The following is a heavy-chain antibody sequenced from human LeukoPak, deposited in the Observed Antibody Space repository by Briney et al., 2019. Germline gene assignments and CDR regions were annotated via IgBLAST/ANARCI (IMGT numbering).Heavy chain of an antibody. CDR3: ARDAVDTANAV. CDR2: INNDGGNA. V-gene: IGHV3-74*01. CDR1: GFTFSSHW. Sequence: GGSLRLSCAASGFTFSSHWMHWVRQAPGKGLVWISRINNDGGNAVYADSVNGRFTVSRDNAKNVLYLQMNSLRAEDTAVYYCARDAVDTANAVWGQGTTVTVSS. J-gene: IGHJ6*02. D-gene: IGHD5-18*01.